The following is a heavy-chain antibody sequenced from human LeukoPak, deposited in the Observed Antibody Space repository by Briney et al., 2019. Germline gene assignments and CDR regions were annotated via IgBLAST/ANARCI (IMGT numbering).Heavy chain of an antibody. CDR3: ARDRHYASENYLLFDC. J-gene: IGHJ4*02. CDR1: GLTVSTNY. V-gene: IGHV3-66*01. D-gene: IGHD3-10*01. Sequence: GGSLRLSCAASGLTVSTNYMSWVRQAPGKGLEWVSVIYRDGRTYYADSVKGRFTISRDNSKNTLYLQMNSLRAEDAAVYYCARDRHYASENYLLFDCWGQGTLVTVSS. CDR2: IYRDGRT.